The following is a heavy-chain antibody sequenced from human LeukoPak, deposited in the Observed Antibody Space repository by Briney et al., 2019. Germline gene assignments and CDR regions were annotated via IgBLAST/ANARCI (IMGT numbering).Heavy chain of an antibody. J-gene: IGHJ4*02. Sequence: GGSLRLSCAASGFTFSNYAMSWVRQAPRKGLEWVSAISGSGGSTYYADSVKGRFTISRDNSKNTLYLQMNSLRAEDTAVYYCASGGSYLDYWGQGTLVTVSS. D-gene: IGHD1-26*01. V-gene: IGHV3-23*01. CDR3: ASGGSYLDY. CDR2: ISGSGGST. CDR1: GFTFSNYA.